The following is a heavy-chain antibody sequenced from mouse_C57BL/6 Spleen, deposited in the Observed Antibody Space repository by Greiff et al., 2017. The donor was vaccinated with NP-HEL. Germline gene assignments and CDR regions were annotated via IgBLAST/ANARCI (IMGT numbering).Heavy chain of an antibody. V-gene: IGHV1-15*01. D-gene: IGHD1-1*01. CDR3: TRSGYYYGSSYWFAY. J-gene: IGHJ3*01. CDR1: GYTFTDYE. CDR2: IDPETGGT. Sequence: QVQLKESGAELVRPGASVTLSCKASGYTFTDYEMHWVKQTPVHGLEWIGAIDPETGGTAYNQKFKGKAILTADKSSSTAYMELRSLTSEDSAVYYCTRSGYYYGSSYWFAYWGQGTLVTVSA.